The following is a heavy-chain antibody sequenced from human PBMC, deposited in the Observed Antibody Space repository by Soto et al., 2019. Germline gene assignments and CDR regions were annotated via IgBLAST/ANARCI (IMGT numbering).Heavy chain of an antibody. V-gene: IGHV3-21*06. CDR3: ARESEDLTSNFDY. J-gene: IGHJ4*02. Sequence: GGSLRLSCAASGFTYTRYSMNWVRQAPGKGLEWVSSISSTTNYIYYGDSMKGRFAISRDNAKNSLYLEMNSLRAEDTAVYYCARESEDLTSNFDYWGQGTLVTVSS. CDR2: ISSTTNYI. CDR1: GFTYTRYS.